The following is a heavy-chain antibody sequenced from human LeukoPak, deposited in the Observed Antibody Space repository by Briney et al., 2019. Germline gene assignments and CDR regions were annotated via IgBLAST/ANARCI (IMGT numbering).Heavy chain of an antibody. CDR3: ARGYDSSGYFGLEYFQH. V-gene: IGHV1-69*13. CDR1: GGTFSSYA. CDR2: IIPIFGTA. D-gene: IGHD3-22*01. Sequence: GASVKVSRKAPGGTFSSYAISWVRQAPGQGLEWMGGIIPIFGTANYAQKFQGRVTITADESTSTAYMELSSLRSEDTAVYYCARGYDSSGYFGLEYFQHWGQGTLVTVSS. J-gene: IGHJ1*01.